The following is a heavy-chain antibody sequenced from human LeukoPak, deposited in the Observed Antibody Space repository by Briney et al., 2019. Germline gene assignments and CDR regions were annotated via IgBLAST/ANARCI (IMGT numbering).Heavy chain of an antibody. CDR2: IYSGGST. CDR1: GFTVSSNY. D-gene: IGHD2-15*01. J-gene: IGHJ4*02. V-gene: IGHV3-53*01. CDR3: ASTHCSGGSCYPYYFDY. Sequence: GGSLRLSCAASGFTVSSNYMSWVRQAPGKGLEWVSVIYSGGSTYYADSVKGRFTISRDNSKNTLYLQMNSLRAEDTAVYYCASTHCSGGSCYPYYFDYWGQGTLVTVSS.